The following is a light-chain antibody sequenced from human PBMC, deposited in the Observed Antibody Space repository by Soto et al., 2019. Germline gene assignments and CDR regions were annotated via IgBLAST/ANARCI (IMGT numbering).Light chain of an antibody. V-gene: IGKV1-5*03. Sequence: DIQMTQSPSTLSASVGDRVTITCRASQSISSWLAWYQQKPGKAPKLLIYKASSLESGVRSRFSGSGSGTEFTLTISSLQPDDFATYYCQQYNSYSSSWTFGQGTKVEIK. J-gene: IGKJ1*01. CDR2: KAS. CDR3: QQYNSYSSSWT. CDR1: QSISSW.